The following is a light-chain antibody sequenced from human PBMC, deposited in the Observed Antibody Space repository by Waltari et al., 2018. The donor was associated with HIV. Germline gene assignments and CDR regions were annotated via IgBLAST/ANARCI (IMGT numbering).Light chain of an antibody. V-gene: IGKV1-5*03. Sequence: DIQMTQSPSTLSASVGDRVTITCRASQGIGRWLAWYQQKPGRAPKLLIYKASSLERGVPSRFSGSGSGTEFTLSISSLHPDDFATYYCEEYNRIAGYTYGQGTKLEVK. J-gene: IGKJ2*01. CDR2: KAS. CDR3: EEYNRIAGYT. CDR1: QGIGRW.